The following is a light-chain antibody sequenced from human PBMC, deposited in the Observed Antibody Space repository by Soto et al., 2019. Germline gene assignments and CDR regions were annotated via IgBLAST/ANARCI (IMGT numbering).Light chain of an antibody. V-gene: IGKV2D-29*01. CDR1: QSLLYRDGKTY. CDR3: MQSIQTLT. Sequence: DIVMTQTPLSLSVAAGQPASISCKSSQSLLYRDGKTYLYWYVQKPGQPPQLLIYGLSNRFSGVPDMLSGGGSGTDFTLKICRVDDEDVGVYCCMQSIQTLTFGGGTKLEIK. CDR2: GLS. J-gene: IGKJ4*01.